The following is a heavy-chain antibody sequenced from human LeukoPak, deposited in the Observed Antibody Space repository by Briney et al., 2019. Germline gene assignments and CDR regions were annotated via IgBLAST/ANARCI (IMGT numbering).Heavy chain of an antibody. V-gene: IGHV3-30*02. CDR2: IRSDGSNK. CDR1: GFSFSSYG. Sequence: PGGSLRLSCAGSGFSFSSYGMHWVRQAPGKGLEWMAFIRSDGSNKYYADSVKGRFTISRDNSKNTLYLQMNSLRVEDTAVYYCARGIDYWGRGTLVTVSS. J-gene: IGHJ4*02. CDR3: ARGIDY.